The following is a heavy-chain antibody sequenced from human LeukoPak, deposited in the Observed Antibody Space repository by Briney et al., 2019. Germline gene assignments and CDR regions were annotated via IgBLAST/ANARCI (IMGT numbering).Heavy chain of an antibody. Sequence: GGSLRLSCAASGFTVSSNYMSWVRQAPGKGLEWVSVIYSGGSTYYADSVKGRFTISRDNSKNTLYLQMNSLRAEDTAVYYCARVGASGSYYYYYYYMDVWGKGTTVTISS. CDR3: ARVGASGSYYYYYYYMDV. V-gene: IGHV3-53*01. CDR2: IYSGGST. J-gene: IGHJ6*03. D-gene: IGHD1-26*01. CDR1: GFTVSSNY.